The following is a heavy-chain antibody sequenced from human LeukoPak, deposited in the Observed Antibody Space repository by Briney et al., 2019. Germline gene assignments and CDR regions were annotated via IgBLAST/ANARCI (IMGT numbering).Heavy chain of an antibody. D-gene: IGHD2-2*02. CDR3: VIPGRNTFFI. CDR2: IKQDGGEK. CDR1: GFTFSTYW. Sequence: PGGSMRLSCAASGFTFSTYWMSWVRQAPGRGLEWVATIKQDGGEKYYVDSVKGRFTISRDNAKNSLCLQMNSLRAEDSAVYYCVIPGRNTFFIWGQGTMVTVSS. J-gene: IGHJ3*02. V-gene: IGHV3-7*02.